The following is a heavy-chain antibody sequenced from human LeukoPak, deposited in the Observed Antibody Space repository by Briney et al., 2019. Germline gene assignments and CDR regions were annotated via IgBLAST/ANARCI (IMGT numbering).Heavy chain of an antibody. CDR2: ISSSSSYT. CDR1: GFTFSDYY. CDR3: ATSLWFGELAWFDP. J-gene: IGHJ5*02. D-gene: IGHD3-10*01. Sequence: GGSLRLSCAASGFTFSDYYMSWIRQAPGKGLEWVSYISSSSSYTNYADSVKGRFTISRDNAKNSLYLQMNSLRAEDTAVYYCATSLWFGELAWFDPWGQGALVTVPS. V-gene: IGHV3-11*06.